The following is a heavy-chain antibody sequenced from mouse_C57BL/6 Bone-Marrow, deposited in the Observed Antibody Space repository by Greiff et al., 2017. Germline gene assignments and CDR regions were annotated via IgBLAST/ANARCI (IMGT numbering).Heavy chain of an antibody. CDR1: GYTFTSYW. J-gene: IGHJ1*03. Sequence: QVQLQQPGAELVKPGASVKMSCKASGYTFTSYWITWVKQRPGQGLEWIGDIYPGSGSTNYNEKFKSKDTLTVDTSSSTAYMQLSSLTSEDSAVYYRARDYCGSSGRYWYFDVWGTGTTVTVSS. CDR3: ARDYCGSSGRYWYFDV. V-gene: IGHV1-55*01. D-gene: IGHD1-1*01. CDR2: IYPGSGST.